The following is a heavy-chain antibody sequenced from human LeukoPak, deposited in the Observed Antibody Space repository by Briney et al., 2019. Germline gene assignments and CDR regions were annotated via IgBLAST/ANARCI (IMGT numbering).Heavy chain of an antibody. CDR2: ISSSSSSI. CDR1: GFSFSTHS. V-gene: IGHV3-21*04. CDR3: AKCRTTCYANGFDI. D-gene: IGHD2-2*01. Sequence: PGGSLRLSCAASGFSFSTHSMNWVRQAPGKGLEWVSSISSSSSSIHYADSVKGRFAISRDNAQNSLYLQMNSLRAEDTAVYYCAKCRTTCYANGFDIWGQGTMVTVSS. J-gene: IGHJ3*02.